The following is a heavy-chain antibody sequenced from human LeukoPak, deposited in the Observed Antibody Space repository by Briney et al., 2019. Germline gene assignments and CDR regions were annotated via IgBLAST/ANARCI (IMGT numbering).Heavy chain of an antibody. CDR1: GYSFTNYW. Sequence: GESLKISCKGSGYSFTNYWVGWVRQMPGKGLEWMGIIYPSDSDTRYSPSFQGQVTISADKSINTAYLQWSSLKASDTAIYYCARHYRGPPRRGDNYFDPWGRGTLVTVSS. CDR3: ARHYRGPPRRGDNYFDP. D-gene: IGHD4/OR15-4a*01. CDR2: IYPSDSDT. V-gene: IGHV5-51*01. J-gene: IGHJ5*02.